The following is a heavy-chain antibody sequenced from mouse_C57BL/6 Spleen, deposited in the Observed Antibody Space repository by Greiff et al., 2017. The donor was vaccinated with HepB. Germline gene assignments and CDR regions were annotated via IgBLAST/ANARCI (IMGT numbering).Heavy chain of an antibody. D-gene: IGHD1-1*01. CDR1: GYTFTSYW. CDR2: IYPGSGST. Sequence: QVQLQQPGAELVKPGASVKMSCKASGYTFTSYWITWVKQRPGQGLEWIGDIYPGSGSTNYNEKFKSKATLTVDTSSSTAYMQLSSLTSEDSAVYYCARGSYYYGSRNAMDYWGQRTSVTVAS. CDR3: ARGSYYYGSRNAMDY. J-gene: IGHJ4*01. V-gene: IGHV1-55*01.